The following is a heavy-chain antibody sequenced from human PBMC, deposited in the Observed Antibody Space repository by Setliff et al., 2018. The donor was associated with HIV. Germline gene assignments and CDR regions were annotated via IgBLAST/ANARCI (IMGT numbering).Heavy chain of an antibody. CDR3: ARVDYYDSSGYWHFDY. Sequence: ASVKVSCKASGYTFTSYYMHWVRQAPGQGLEWMGLINPSGGSTSYAQKFQGRVTITRDTSASTAYLELSSLRSEDTAVYYCARVDYYDSSGYWHFDYWGQGTLVTVSS. J-gene: IGHJ4*02. D-gene: IGHD3-22*01. CDR2: INPSGGST. CDR1: GYTFTSYY. V-gene: IGHV1-46*01.